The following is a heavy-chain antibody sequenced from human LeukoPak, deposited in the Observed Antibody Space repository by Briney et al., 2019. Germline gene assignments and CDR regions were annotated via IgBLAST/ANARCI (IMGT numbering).Heavy chain of an antibody. CDR3: ARDGTRSGYVYYMDV. V-gene: IGHV1-2*02. CDR1: GYTFTGYY. Sequence: ASVKVSCKASGYTFTGYYMHWVRQAPGQGLEWMGWINPNSGGTNYAQKFQGRVTMTRDTSISTAYMELSRLRSDDTAVYYCARDGTRSGYVYYMDVWGKGTTVTVSS. D-gene: IGHD3-22*01. J-gene: IGHJ6*03. CDR2: INPNSGGT.